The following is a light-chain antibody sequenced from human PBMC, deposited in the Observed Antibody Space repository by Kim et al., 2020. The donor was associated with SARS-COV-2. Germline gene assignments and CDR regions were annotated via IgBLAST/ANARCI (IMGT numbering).Light chain of an antibody. CDR2: YDS. V-gene: IGLV3-21*01. Sequence: PGNTARRTCGGNSIESNRVHGSHKKPGQAPVLVISYDSDRPSGIPERFSGSNSGNTATLTISRVEAGDEADYYCQVWHSSSDHRVVFGGGTQLTVL. J-gene: IGLJ2*01. CDR1: SIESNR. CDR3: QVWHSSSDHRVV.